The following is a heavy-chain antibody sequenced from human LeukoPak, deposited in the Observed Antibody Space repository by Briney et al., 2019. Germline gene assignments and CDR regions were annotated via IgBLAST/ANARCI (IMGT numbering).Heavy chain of an antibody. V-gene: IGHV4-59*01. J-gene: IGHJ4*02. CDR3: ATGRSPRHYDY. D-gene: IGHD1-26*01. Sequence: SETLSLTCTVSGVSIYTYCWNWIRQPPGEGLEYIGHIFYTGNTNYNPSLKSRVTISLDTSKNQFSLKVSSVTAADTAVYYCATGRSPRHYDYWGQGILVAVSS. CDR1: GVSIYTYC. CDR2: IFYTGNT.